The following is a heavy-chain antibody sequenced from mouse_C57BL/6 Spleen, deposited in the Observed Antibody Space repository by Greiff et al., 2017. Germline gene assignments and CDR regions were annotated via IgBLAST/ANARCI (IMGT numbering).Heavy chain of an antibody. CDR1: GYTFTDYY. V-gene: IGHV1-26*01. CDR3: ASSYSNGNFDV. CDR2: INPNNGGT. Sequence: VQLQQSGPELVKPGASVKISCKASGYTFTDYYMNWVKQSHGKSLEWIGDINPNNGGTSYNQKFKGKATLTVDKSSSTAYMELRSLTSEDSAVYYCASSYSNGNFDVWGTGTTVTVSS. J-gene: IGHJ1*03. D-gene: IGHD2-5*01.